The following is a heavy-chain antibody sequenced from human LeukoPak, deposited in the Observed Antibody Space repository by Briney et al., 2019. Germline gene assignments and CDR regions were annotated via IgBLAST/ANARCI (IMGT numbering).Heavy chain of an antibody. J-gene: IGHJ3*02. Sequence: GGSLRLSCAASGFTFSSYEMNWVRQAPGKGLEWVSYISSSGSTIYYADPVKGRFTISRDNAKNSLYLQMNSLRAEDTAVYYCARDQTTVVTSDAFDIWGQGTKVTVSS. CDR2: ISSSGSTI. D-gene: IGHD4-23*01. CDR3: ARDQTTVVTSDAFDI. V-gene: IGHV3-48*03. CDR1: GFTFSSYE.